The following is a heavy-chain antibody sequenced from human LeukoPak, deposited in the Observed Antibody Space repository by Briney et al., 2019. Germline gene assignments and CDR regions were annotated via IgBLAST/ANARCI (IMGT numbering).Heavy chain of an antibody. V-gene: IGHV3-30*04. Sequence: GGSLRLSCAASGFTFSSYTIHWVRQAPGRGLEWVALISFDGSEKYYADSVKGRFTISRDKSKNTLYLQMNSLRADDTAVYYCARSNDCGGDCYSFDYWGQGTLVTVSS. CDR1: GFTFSSYT. D-gene: IGHD2-21*02. J-gene: IGHJ4*02. CDR3: ARSNDCGGDCYSFDY. CDR2: ISFDGSEK.